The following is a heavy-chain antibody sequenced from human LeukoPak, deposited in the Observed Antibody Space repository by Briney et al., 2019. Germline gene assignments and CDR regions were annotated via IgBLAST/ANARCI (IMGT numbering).Heavy chain of an antibody. D-gene: IGHD4-17*01. CDR1: GGTFSSYA. CDR3: ASSRYDYGDYVPYYGMDV. Sequence: SVKVSCKASGGTFSSYAISWVRQAPGQGLEWMGGIIPIFGTANYAQKFQGRVTITADESTSTAYMELSSLRSEDTAVYYCASSRYDYGDYVPYYGMDVWGKGTRSPSPQ. V-gene: IGHV1-69*13. J-gene: IGHJ6*04. CDR2: IIPIFGTA.